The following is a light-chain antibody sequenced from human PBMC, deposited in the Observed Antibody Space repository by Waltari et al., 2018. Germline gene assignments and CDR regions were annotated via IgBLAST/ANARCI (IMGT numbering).Light chain of an antibody. CDR1: SSNIGSNT. V-gene: IGLV1-44*01. Sequence: QSVLTQPPSASGTPGQRVTISCSGSSSNIGSNTVNWYQQLPGTAPKLLIYSNNQRPSGAPDRCSGSKSGTSASLAISGLQSEDEADYYCAAWDDSLNGPYVVFGGGTKLTVL. J-gene: IGLJ2*01. CDR3: AAWDDSLNGPYVV. CDR2: SNN.